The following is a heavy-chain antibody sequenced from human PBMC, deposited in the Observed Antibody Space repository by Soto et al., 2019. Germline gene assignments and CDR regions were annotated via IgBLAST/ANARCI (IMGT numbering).Heavy chain of an antibody. J-gene: IGHJ4*02. Sequence: SVKVSCKASGGTFGSQGIAWVRQAPGQGLEWMGGFIAMLGTPTYAKKVQGRDTISADESLTSSYLELRSLRSEDTGVYFCARGAMDNFDYWGQGSVVTVSS. V-gene: IGHV1-69*13. CDR2: FIAMLGTP. CDR1: GGTFGSQG. D-gene: IGHD5-18*01. CDR3: ARGAMDNFDY.